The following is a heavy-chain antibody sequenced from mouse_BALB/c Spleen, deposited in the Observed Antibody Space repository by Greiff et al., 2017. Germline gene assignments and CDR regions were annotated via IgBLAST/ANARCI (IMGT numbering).Heavy chain of an antibody. Sequence: VQLQQPGAELVKPGASVKLSCKASGYTFTSYYMYWVKQRPGQGLEWIGGINPSNGGTNFNEKFKSKATLTVDKSSSTAYMQLSSLTSEDSAVYYCTRSGGNYFDYWGQGTTLTVSS. J-gene: IGHJ2*01. CDR2: INPSNGGT. CDR3: TRSGGNYFDY. V-gene: IGHV1S81*02. CDR1: GYTFTSYY. D-gene: IGHD1-1*02.